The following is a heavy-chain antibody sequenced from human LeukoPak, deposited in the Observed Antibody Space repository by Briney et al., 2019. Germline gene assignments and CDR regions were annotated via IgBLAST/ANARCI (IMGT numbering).Heavy chain of an antibody. CDR3: AALTIFGVVEYSFDY. CDR1: GYTFTSYG. CDR2: ISAYNGNT. V-gene: IGHV1-18*01. D-gene: IGHD3-3*01. J-gene: IGHJ4*02. Sequence: ASVKVSCKASGYTFTSYGISWVRQAPGQGLEWMGWISAYNGNTNYAQKLQGRVTMTTDTSTSTAYMGLRRLRSDDTAVYYCAALTIFGVVEYSFDYWGPGTLVTVSS.